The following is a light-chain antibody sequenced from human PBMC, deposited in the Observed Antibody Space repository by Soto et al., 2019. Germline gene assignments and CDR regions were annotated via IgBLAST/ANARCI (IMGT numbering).Light chain of an antibody. CDR1: QSISSW. CDR3: QHYDSFSAT. J-gene: IGKJ5*01. Sequence: DIQMTQYPSTLSPSVGDRVTITCRASQSISSWLAWYQQKPGKAPKLLIYKASFLEGGVPSRFSGSGSGTEFTLTISSLQPDDFASYYCQHYDSFSATFGQGTLLEIK. CDR2: KAS. V-gene: IGKV1-5*03.